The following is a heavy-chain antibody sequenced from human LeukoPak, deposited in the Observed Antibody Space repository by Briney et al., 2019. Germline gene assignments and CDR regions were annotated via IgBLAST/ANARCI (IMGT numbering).Heavy chain of an antibody. CDR2: VGPSGGTG. CDR1: GFTFSSAT. Sequence: GGSLRLSCATSGFTFSSATMMWVRQAPGKGLEFVSGVGPSGGTGTYADSVKGRLTISRDNSKNTLYLQMNSLRVEDTAVYYCAKDPNWDRGSWGQGTLVTVSS. J-gene: IGHJ5*02. D-gene: IGHD7-27*01. V-gene: IGHV3-23*01. CDR3: AKDPNWDRGS.